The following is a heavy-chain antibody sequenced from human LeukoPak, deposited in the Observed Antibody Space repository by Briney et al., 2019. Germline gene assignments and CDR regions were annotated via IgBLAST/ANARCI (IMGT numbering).Heavy chain of an antibody. Sequence: SETLSLTCTVSGGSISSYYWSWIRQPPGKGLEWIGYIYYSGSTNYNPSLKSRVTISVDTSKNQFSLKLSSVTAADTAVYYCARYSSSWNFDYWGQGTLGTVSS. J-gene: IGHJ4*02. D-gene: IGHD6-13*01. CDR1: GGSISSYY. V-gene: IGHV4-59*01. CDR2: IYYSGST. CDR3: ARYSSSWNFDY.